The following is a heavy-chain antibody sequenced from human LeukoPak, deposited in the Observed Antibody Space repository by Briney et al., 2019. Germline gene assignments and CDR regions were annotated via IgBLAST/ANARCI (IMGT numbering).Heavy chain of an antibody. V-gene: IGHV4-61*01. CDR1: GGSIRSNSNY. Sequence: SETLSLTCSVSGGSIRSNSNYWSWIRQPPGKGLEWIGYIYYSGSTNYSPSLKSRVTISVDTSKNQFSLKLRFVTATDTAVYYCARRGHDILTGYSGYYYMDVWGKGTTVTVSS. D-gene: IGHD3-9*01. J-gene: IGHJ6*03. CDR2: IYYSGST. CDR3: ARRGHDILTGYSGYYYMDV.